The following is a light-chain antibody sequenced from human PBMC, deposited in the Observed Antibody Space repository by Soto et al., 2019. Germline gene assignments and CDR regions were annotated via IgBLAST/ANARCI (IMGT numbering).Light chain of an antibody. V-gene: IGLV2-11*01. CDR2: GVN. CDR1: SSDVGGHNF. J-gene: IGLJ2*01. Sequence: QSALTQPRSVSGSPGQSVTISCTGSSSDVGGHNFVSWFQQHPDKAPKVMIYGVNERPSGVPDRFSGSKSGNTASLTISGLQAEDEADYYCCSYSGSYTRVFGGGTQLTVL. CDR3: CSYSGSYTRV.